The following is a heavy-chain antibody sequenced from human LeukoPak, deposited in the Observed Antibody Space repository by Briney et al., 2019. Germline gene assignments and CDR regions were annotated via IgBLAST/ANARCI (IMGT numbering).Heavy chain of an antibody. CDR2: IRSKAFGGTP. CDR1: GFTFDDYA. CDR3: TRNTVTVHFDY. J-gene: IGHJ4*02. D-gene: IGHD4-17*01. V-gene: IGHV3-49*03. Sequence: AGGSLRLSCSASGFTFDDYAGSWFRQAPGKVLEWVGFIRSKAFGGTPEYAASVRGRFTISRHDSKSITYLQMNSLNTEDTAVYYWTRNTVTVHFDYWSQGNLVTVSS.